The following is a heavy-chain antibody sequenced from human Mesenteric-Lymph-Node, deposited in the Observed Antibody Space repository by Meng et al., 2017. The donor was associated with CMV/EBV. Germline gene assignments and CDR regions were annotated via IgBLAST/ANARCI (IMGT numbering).Heavy chain of an antibody. D-gene: IGHD2-15*01. CDR3: ARRWNLGYCSGGSCPKDYYGMDV. J-gene: IGHJ6*02. CDR1: Y. Sequence: YMHWVRQAPGQGLEWMGWINPNNGGTNYAQKFQGWVTMTRDTSISTAYMELSRLRSDDTALYYCARRWNLGYCSGGSCPKDYYGMDVWGQGTTVTVSS. CDR2: INPNNGGT. V-gene: IGHV1-2*04.